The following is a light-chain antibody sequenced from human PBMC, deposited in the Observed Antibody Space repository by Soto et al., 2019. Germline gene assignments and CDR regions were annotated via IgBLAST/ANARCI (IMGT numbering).Light chain of an antibody. CDR1: QNVISN. CDR3: HQYYTWPRGT. V-gene: IGKV3-15*01. CDR2: SAS. Sequence: DILMTQSPATLSVSPGERATLSCRASQNVISNFAWYQQRPGHAPRLLIYSASTRVTGIPARFSGSGSGTEFNLTISSRQSEDFAVYYCHQYYTWPRGTFGQGTKVEVK. J-gene: IGKJ1*01.